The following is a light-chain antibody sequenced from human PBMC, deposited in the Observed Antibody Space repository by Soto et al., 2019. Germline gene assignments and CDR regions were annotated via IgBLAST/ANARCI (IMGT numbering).Light chain of an antibody. CDR3: QQRFSWPPT. V-gene: IGKV3-11*01. J-gene: IGKJ4*01. Sequence: EIGLTQSPATLSLSPGDRATLSCRASQSVSRYLAWYQQKPGQAPRLLIHGTSTRATGVPDTFSGSGSGTEFTLTISRLEPEDSAMYYCQQRFSWPPTFGGGTHVEIK. CDR2: GTS. CDR1: QSVSRY.